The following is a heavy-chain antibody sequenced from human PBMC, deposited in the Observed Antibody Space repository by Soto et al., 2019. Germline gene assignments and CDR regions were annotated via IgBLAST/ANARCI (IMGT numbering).Heavy chain of an antibody. CDR2: IYYSGRT. V-gene: IGHV4-59*08. D-gene: IGHD2-2*01. CDR3: ARHEGGASAALTS. J-gene: IGHJ5*02. CDR1: GGSISSYY. Sequence: QVQLQESGPGLVKASETLSLTCTVSGGSISSYYWSWIRQPPGKGLEWIGFIYYSGRTNYNPSLKGRAPISXDXAKNQFAVKLSSVTAADPAVYYCARHEGGASAALTSWGQGTLVTVSS.